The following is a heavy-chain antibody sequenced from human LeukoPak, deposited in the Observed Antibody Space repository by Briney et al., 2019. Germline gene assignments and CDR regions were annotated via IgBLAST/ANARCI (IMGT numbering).Heavy chain of an antibody. J-gene: IGHJ6*03. CDR1: GGSISSSSYY. V-gene: IGHV4-39*02. CDR3: ARAPRKFFGVVIPRGTYYMDV. D-gene: IGHD3-3*01. Sequence: SETLSLTCTVSGGSISSSSYYWGWIRQPPGKGLEWIGSIYYSGSTYYNPSLKSRVTISVDTSKNHFSLKLSSVTAADTAVYYCARAPRKFFGVVIPRGTYYMDVWGKGTTVTVSS. CDR2: IYYSGST.